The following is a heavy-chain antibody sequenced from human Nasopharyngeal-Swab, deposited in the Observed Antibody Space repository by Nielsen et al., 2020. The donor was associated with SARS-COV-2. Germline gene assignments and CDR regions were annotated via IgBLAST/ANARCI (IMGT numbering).Heavy chain of an antibody. CDR2: ISYDGSNK. J-gene: IGHJ4*02. D-gene: IGHD5-18*01. V-gene: IGHV3-30-3*01. CDR3: TRDLAFPDTAMNIHLGY. Sequence: VRQAPGKGLEWVAVISYDGSNKCYADSVKGRFTIFRDNSKNTLYLQMNSLRAEDTAVYYCTRDLAFPDTAMNIHLGYWGQGALVTVSS.